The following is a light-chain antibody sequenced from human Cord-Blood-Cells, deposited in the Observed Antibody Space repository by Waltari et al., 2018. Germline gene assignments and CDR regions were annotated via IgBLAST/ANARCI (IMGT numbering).Light chain of an antibody. CDR2: DVS. Sequence: QSALTPPASESGAPAQPIPISCPRTCSHVGGYNDVSWYQQHPGKAPKLMIYDVSKRPSGVSNRFSGSKSGNTASLTISGLQAEDEADYYYSSYTSSSTWVFGGGTKLTVL. CDR3: SSYTSSSTWV. J-gene: IGLJ3*02. V-gene: IGLV2-14*03. CDR1: CSHVGGYND.